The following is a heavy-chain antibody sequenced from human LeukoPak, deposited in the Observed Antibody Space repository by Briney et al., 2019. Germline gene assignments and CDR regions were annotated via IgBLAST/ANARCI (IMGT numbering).Heavy chain of an antibody. CDR1: GYTFTSYG. V-gene: IGHV1-18*01. Sequence: GASVKVSCKASGYTFTSYGISWVRQAPGQGLEWMGWISAYNGNTNYAQKLQGRVTMTTDTSTSTAYMELRSLRSDDTAVYYCARGFRMVATSNWFDPWGQGTLVTVSS. CDR3: ARGFRMVATSNWFDP. J-gene: IGHJ5*02. D-gene: IGHD5-12*01. CDR2: ISAYNGNT.